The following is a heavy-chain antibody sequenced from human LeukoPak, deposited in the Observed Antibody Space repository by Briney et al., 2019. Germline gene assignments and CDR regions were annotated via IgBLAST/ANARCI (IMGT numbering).Heavy chain of an antibody. CDR3: ARGGDYYGSGSYYVYYYYYYMDV. V-gene: IGHV1-69*13. D-gene: IGHD3-10*01. Sequence: GASVKVSCKASGGTFSSYAISWVRQAPGQGLEWMGGIIPIFGTANYAQKFQGRVTITADESTSTAYMELSSLRSEDTAVYYCARGGDYYGSGSYYVYYYYYYMDVWGKGTTVTISS. CDR1: GGTFSSYA. J-gene: IGHJ6*03. CDR2: IIPIFGTA.